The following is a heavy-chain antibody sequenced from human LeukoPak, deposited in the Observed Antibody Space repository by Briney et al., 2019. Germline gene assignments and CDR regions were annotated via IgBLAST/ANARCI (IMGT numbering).Heavy chain of an antibody. CDR2: ISGSGGST. Sequence: GGSLRLSCAASGFTFSSYAMSWVRQAPGKGLELVSAISGSGGSTYYADSVKGRFTISRDNSKNTLYLQMNSLRAEDTAVYYCAKAVVVITTTPLDYWGQGTLVTVSS. V-gene: IGHV3-23*01. CDR1: GFTFSSYA. CDR3: AKAVVVITTTPLDY. J-gene: IGHJ4*02. D-gene: IGHD3-22*01.